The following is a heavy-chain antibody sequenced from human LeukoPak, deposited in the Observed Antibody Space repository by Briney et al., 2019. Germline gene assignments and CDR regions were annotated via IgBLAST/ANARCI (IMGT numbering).Heavy chain of an antibody. CDR1: GFAFSSYW. CDR2: INQDGSDQ. V-gene: IGHV3-7*01. J-gene: IGHJ4*02. Sequence: GGSLTLSCAASGFAFSSYWMGWVRQAPGEGLEWVANINQDGSDQYYVDSVKGRFTISRDNAKISLFLQMNSLRAEDTAVYYCARHGAYSFDSWGQGTLVTVSS. CDR3: ARHGAYSFDS. D-gene: IGHD4-17*01.